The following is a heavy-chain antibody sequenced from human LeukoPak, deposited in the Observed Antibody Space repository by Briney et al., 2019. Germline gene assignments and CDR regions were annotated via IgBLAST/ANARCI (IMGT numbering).Heavy chain of an antibody. CDR3: ARGPAYYYYMDV. CDR2: ISYDGSNK. CDR1: GFTFSSYA. Sequence: PGGSLRLSCAASGFTFSSYAMHWVRQAPGKGLEWVAVISYDGSNKYYADSVKGRFTISRDNAKNTLYLQMNSLRAEDTAVYYCARGPAYYYYMDVWGKGTTVTVSS. V-gene: IGHV3-30-3*01. D-gene: IGHD2-15*01. J-gene: IGHJ6*03.